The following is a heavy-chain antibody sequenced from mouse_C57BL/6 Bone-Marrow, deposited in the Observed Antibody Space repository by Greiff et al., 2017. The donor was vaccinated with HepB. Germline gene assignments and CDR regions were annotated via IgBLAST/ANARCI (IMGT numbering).Heavy chain of an antibody. J-gene: IGHJ1*03. V-gene: IGHV5-4*01. D-gene: IGHD1-1*01. CDR2: ISDGGSYT. CDR3: ARGPYYCWYFDV. CDR1: GFTFSSYA. Sequence: EVQLVESGGGLVKPGGSLKLSCAASGFTFSSYAMSWVRQTPEKRLEWVATISDGGSYTYYPDNVKGRFTISRDNAKNNLYLQMSQLKSEDTAMYYCARGPYYCWYFDVWGTGTTVTVSS.